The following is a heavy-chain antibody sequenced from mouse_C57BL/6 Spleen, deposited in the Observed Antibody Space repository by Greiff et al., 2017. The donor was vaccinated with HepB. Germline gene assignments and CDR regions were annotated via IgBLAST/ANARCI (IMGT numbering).Heavy chain of an antibody. Sequence: EVMLVESGGGLVKPGGSLKLSCAASGFTFSSYAMSWVRQTPEKRLEWVATISDGGSYTYYPDNVKGRFTISRDNAKNNLYLQMSHLKSEDTAMYYCARRGLGRYYFDYWGQGTTLTVSS. J-gene: IGHJ2*01. D-gene: IGHD4-1*01. CDR2: ISDGGSYT. V-gene: IGHV5-4*03. CDR1: GFTFSSYA. CDR3: ARRGLGRYYFDY.